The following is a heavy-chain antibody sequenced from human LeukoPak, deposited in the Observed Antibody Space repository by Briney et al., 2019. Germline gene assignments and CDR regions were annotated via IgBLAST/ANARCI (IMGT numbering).Heavy chain of an antibody. CDR2: IHHSGRT. D-gene: IGHD2-15*01. CDR1: GYSISRGYY. Sequence: PSETLSLTCDVSGYSISRGYYWGWVRQSPGKGLEWIANIHHSGRTYYNPSLKSRVTISVDMSKNQISLKLTSVTAADTAVYHCTRATIRFCSDTDCLQGEFWGQGALVTVYS. V-gene: IGHV4-38-2*01. CDR3: TRATIRFCSDTDCLQGEF. J-gene: IGHJ4*02.